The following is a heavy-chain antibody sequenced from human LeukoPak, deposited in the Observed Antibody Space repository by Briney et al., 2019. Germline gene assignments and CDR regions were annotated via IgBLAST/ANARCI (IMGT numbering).Heavy chain of an antibody. CDR3: ARIEMATTQDYYYYMDV. V-gene: IGHV4-59*08. CDR2: IYYIGST. CDR1: GDSITSYY. Sequence: PSETLSLTCTVSGDSITSYYWSWIRQPPGKGQEWIGYIYYIGSTNYNPSLNSRVTISIDTSKNQFSLKLRSVPAADTAVYYCARIEMATTQDYYYYMDVWGKGTTVTVSS. D-gene: IGHD5-24*01. J-gene: IGHJ6*03.